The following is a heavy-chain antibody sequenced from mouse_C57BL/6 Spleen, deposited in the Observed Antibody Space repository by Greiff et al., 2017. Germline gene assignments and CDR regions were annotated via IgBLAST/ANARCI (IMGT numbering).Heavy chain of an antibody. CDR2: IGPGSGST. V-gene: IGHV1-77*01. D-gene: IGHD2-1*01. CDR3: TSYDNYGCY. CDR1: GYTFTDYY. Sequence: VQLQQSGAELVKPGASVKISCKASGYTFTDYYINWVKQRPGQGLAWIGKIGPGSGSTYYNEKFKGKATLTADQSSSTAYMQLSSLASEDAAVYFCTSYDNYGCYWGQGTTLTVSS. J-gene: IGHJ2*01.